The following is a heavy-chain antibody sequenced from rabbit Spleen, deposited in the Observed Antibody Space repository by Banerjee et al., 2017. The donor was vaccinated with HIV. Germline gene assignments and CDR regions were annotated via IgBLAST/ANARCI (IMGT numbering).Heavy chain of an antibody. Sequence: QEQLVESGGGLVQPEGSLTLTCTASGFSFSSAYYMCWVRQAPGKGLEWIACIYSTNGAPHYANWAKGRFTISKTSSTTVTLQLNSLTAADTATYFCARGADYAGYGFKLWGQGTLVTVS. CDR1: GFSFSSAYY. J-gene: IGHJ4*01. CDR3: ARGADYAGYGFKL. D-gene: IGHD4-2*01. V-gene: IGHV1S45*01. CDR2: IYSTNGAP.